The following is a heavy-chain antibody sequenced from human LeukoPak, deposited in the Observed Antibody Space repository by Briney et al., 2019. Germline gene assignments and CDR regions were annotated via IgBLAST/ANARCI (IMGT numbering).Heavy chain of an antibody. V-gene: IGHV3-48*03. D-gene: IGHD3-22*01. CDR3: AKDQLYDSSGYSYVAYFDY. J-gene: IGHJ4*02. Sequence: GGSLRLSCAASGFSFSRYEMNWVRQAPGKGLEWISYISSSGNTIYYADSVKRRLTISRHNSKNTLYLQMNSLRAEDTAVYYCAKDQLYDSSGYSYVAYFDYWGQGSLVTVSS. CDR1: GFSFSRYE. CDR2: ISSSGNTI.